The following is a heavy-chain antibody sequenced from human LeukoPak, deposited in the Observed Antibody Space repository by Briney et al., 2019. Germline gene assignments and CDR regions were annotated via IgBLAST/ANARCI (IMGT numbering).Heavy chain of an antibody. D-gene: IGHD1-26*01. V-gene: IGHV3-11*05. J-gene: IGHJ5*02. Sequence: PGGSLRLSCAASGFTFGDYYMSWIRQAPGRGLEWVSYISTSVTYTEYADSVKGRFTISRDNAKNSLYLQMNSLRAEDTAVYHCAREGRSGSYLGRFDPWGQGTLVTVSS. CDR2: ISTSVTYT. CDR3: AREGRSGSYLGRFDP. CDR1: GFTFGDYY.